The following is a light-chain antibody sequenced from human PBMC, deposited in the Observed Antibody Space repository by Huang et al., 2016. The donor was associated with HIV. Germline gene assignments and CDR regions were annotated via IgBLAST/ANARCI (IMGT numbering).Light chain of an antibody. J-gene: IGKJ2*01. Sequence: EIVLTQSPGTLALAPGESATLACRASHNVAGNYVAWYQHRPGLAPRLLIFGASTRATGIPDSFSGSGSGTDFTLTITRLEPEDFAVYYCQQYGGSPFTFGQGTKLEFK. CDR1: HNVAGNY. V-gene: IGKV3-20*01. CDR2: GAS. CDR3: QQYGGSPFT.